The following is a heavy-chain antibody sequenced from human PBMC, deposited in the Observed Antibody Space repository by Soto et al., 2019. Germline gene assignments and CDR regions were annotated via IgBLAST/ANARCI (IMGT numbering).Heavy chain of an antibody. CDR2: TYYRSRWHY. V-gene: IGHV6-1*01. D-gene: IGHD3-22*01. CDR3: ARDTLADSSGYSFDY. CDR1: GDSVSSNSVV. Sequence: SQTLSLTCAISGDSVSSNSVVWNWIRQSPSRGLEWLGRTYYRSRWHYEYAESVKSRIIINPDTSKNQLSLQLNSVTPEDTAVYNCARDTLADSSGYSFDYWGQGTLVTVSS. J-gene: IGHJ4*02.